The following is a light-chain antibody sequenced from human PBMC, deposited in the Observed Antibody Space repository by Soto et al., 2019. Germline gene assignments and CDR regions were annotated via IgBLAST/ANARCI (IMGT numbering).Light chain of an antibody. Sequence: EIVLTQSPGTLSLSPGERATLSCRASQSVSNNYLAWYQQKPGLAPRLLIYDASSRATGIPDRFSGSGSGTDFTLTINRLEPEDSAVYYCQQYRSLITFGQGTRL. CDR3: QQYRSLIT. J-gene: IGKJ5*01. CDR2: DAS. V-gene: IGKV3D-20*01. CDR1: QSVSNNY.